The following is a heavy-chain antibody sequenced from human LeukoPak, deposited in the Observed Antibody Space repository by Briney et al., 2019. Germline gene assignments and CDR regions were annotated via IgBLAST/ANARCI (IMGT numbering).Heavy chain of an antibody. CDR2: INPNSGGT. V-gene: IGHV1-2*02. D-gene: IGHD2-2*01. Sequence: GASVKVSCKASGYTFTGYYMHWVRQAPGQGLEWMGWINPNSGGTNYAQKFQGRVTMTTDTSTSTGYMELRSLRSDDTAVYYCARVHSYCSSTSCLDYWGQGTLVTVSS. J-gene: IGHJ4*02. CDR1: GYTFTGYY. CDR3: ARVHSYCSSTSCLDY.